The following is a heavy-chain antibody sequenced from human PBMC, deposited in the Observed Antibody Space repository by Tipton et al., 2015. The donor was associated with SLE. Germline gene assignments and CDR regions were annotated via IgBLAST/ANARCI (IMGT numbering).Heavy chain of an antibody. CDR3: ATQLGMDAFHI. Sequence: RSLRLSCAASGFTFSSYAMHWVRQAPGKGLEWVAVISYDGSNKYYADSVKGRITISRDNSKNTLYLQMNSLRADDTAVYYCATQLGMDAFHIWGQGTLVTVSS. J-gene: IGHJ3*02. D-gene: IGHD7-27*01. V-gene: IGHV3-30*19. CDR1: GFTFSSYA. CDR2: ISYDGSNK.